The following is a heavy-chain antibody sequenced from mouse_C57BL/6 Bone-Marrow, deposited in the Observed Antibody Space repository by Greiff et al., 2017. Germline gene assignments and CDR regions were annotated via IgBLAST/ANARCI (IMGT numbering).Heavy chain of an antibody. J-gene: IGHJ2*01. CDR3: ASGRRVRPPFDY. CDR2: IDPSDSYT. V-gene: IGHV1-69*01. D-gene: IGHD2-14*01. Sequence: QVQLQQPGAELVMPGASVKLSCKASGYTFTSYWMHWVKQRPGQGLEWIGEIDPSDSYTNYNQKFKGKSTLTVDKSSSTAYMQLSSLTSEDSAVYYCASGRRVRPPFDYWGQGTTLTVSS. CDR1: GYTFTSYW.